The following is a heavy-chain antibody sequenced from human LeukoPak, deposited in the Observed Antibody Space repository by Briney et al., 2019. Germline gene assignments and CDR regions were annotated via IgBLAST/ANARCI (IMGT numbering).Heavy chain of an antibody. CDR3: ARDPYYYDSSGSL. CDR2: ISGSSGII. D-gene: IGHD3-22*01. CDR1: GFTFNTYT. J-gene: IGHJ4*02. V-gene: IGHV3-48*01. Sequence: GGSLRLSCAASGFTFNTYTMNWVRQAPGKGLEWVSYISGSSGIIDYADSVRGRFTISRDNAKNSLYLQMNSLRAEDTAVYYCARDPYYYDSSGSLWGQGTLVTVSS.